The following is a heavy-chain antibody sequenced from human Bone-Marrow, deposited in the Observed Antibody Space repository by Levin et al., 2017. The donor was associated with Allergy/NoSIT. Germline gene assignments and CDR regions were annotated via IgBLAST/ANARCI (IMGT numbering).Heavy chain of an antibody. CDR1: GGAFTSYT. J-gene: IGHJ4*02. CDR3: ARLLGDSVYDLS. D-gene: IGHD5/OR15-5a*01. CDR2: VTPILDTS. Sequence: KISCKLSGGAFTSYTISWVRQAPGQGLEWMGGVTPILDTSIYAERFQGRVTITADEPTRTTSMELRSLRSADTAVYYCARLLGDSVYDLSWGQGTLVTVSS. V-gene: IGHV1-69*01.